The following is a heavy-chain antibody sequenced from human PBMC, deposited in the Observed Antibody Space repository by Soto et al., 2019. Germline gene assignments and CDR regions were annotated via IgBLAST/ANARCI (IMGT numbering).Heavy chain of an antibody. CDR3: TTVGYSSSWYWGYYYYGMDV. J-gene: IGHJ6*02. CDR2: IKSKTDGGTT. D-gene: IGHD6-13*01. CDR1: GFTFSNAW. Sequence: GGSLRLSCAASGFTFSNAWMSWVRQAPGKGLEWVGRIKSKTDGGTTDYAAPVKGRFTISRDDSKNTLYLQMNSLKTEDTAVYYCTTVGYSSSWYWGYYYYGMDVWGQGTTVTVSS. V-gene: IGHV3-15*01.